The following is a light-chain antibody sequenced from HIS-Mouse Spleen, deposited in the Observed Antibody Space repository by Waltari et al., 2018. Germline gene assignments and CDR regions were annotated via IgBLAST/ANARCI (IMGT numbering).Light chain of an antibody. V-gene: IGKV3-11*01. CDR2: DAS. CDR1: QSVSSY. CDR3: QQRSNWPT. Sequence: EIVSTQSPATLSLSPGERATLSCRASQSVSSYLAWYQQKPGQAPRLLIYDASNRATGIPARFGVRGSGTDFSLTISSLGPEDFAVYCCQQRSNWPTFGGGTKVEIK. J-gene: IGKJ4*01.